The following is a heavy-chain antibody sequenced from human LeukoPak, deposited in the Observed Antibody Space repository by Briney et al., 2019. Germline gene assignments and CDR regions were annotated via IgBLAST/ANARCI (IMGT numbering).Heavy chain of an antibody. CDR3: ARDGYPFYSNYGPIWFDP. Sequence: PSETLSLTCGVSGFPINSGYYWGWIRQPPGKGLEWIGSVYHTGSTYYDPSLKSRVTMSMDTSKNQFSLKLNSVTAADTAVYFCARDGYPFYSNYGPIWFDPWGQGTLVTVSS. J-gene: IGHJ5*02. CDR2: VYHTGST. CDR1: GFPINSGYY. D-gene: IGHD4-11*01. V-gene: IGHV4-38-2*01.